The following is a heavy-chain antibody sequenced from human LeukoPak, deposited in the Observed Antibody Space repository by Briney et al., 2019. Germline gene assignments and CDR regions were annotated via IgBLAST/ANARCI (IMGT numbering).Heavy chain of an antibody. J-gene: IGHJ4*02. CDR3: AKARYDGEVMIAATDY. V-gene: IGHV3-48*01. CDR1: GFTFSSYG. Sequence: GGSLRLSCAASGFTFSSYGMTWVRQAPGKGLEWVSYISSSSSTIYYADSVKGRFTISRDNSKNTLYLQMNNLRADDTAVYYCAKARYDGEVMIAATDYWGQGTLVTVSS. D-gene: IGHD2-15*01. CDR2: ISSSSSTI.